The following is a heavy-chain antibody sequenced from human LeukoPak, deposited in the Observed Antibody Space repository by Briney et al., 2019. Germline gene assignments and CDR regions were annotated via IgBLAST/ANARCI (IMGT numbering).Heavy chain of an antibody. D-gene: IGHD2-8*01. CDR1: GGSISSSSYY. J-gene: IGHJ4*02. CDR2: IYYSGST. V-gene: IGHV4-39*07. CDR3: ARVPPGPSDCTNGVCYQVDY. Sequence: SETLSLTCTVSGGSISSSSYYWGWIRQPPGKGLEWIGSIYYSGSTYYNPSLKSRVTISVDTSKNQFSLKLSSVTAADTAVYYCARVPPGPSDCTNGVCYQVDYWGQGTLVTVSS.